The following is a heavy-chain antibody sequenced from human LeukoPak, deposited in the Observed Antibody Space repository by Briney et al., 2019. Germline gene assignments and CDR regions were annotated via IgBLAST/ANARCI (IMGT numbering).Heavy chain of an antibody. CDR2: IRYDGSNK. V-gene: IGHV3-30*02. J-gene: IGHJ4*02. CDR1: GFTFSSYG. D-gene: IGHD3-3*01. CDR3: ARVPYDFWSGYHADGGYFDY. Sequence: GGSLRLSCAASGFTFSSYGMHWVRQAPGKGLEWVAFIRYDGSNKYYADSVKGRFTISRDNSKNTLYLQMNSLRAEDTAVYYCARVPYDFWSGYHADGGYFDYWGQGTLVTASS.